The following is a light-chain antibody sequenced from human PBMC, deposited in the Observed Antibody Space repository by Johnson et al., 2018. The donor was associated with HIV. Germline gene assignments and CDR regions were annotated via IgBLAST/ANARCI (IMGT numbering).Light chain of an antibody. Sequence: SVLTQPPSVSAAPGQKVTISCSGTSSNIGNNYVSWYQHLPGTAPKVLIYDNDKRPSGIPDRFSGSKSGTSATLAITGLQTGDEADYFCGTWDSSLTGFVFGPGTEVTFL. CDR3: GTWDSSLTGFV. CDR2: DND. CDR1: SSNIGNNY. V-gene: IGLV1-51*01. J-gene: IGLJ1*01.